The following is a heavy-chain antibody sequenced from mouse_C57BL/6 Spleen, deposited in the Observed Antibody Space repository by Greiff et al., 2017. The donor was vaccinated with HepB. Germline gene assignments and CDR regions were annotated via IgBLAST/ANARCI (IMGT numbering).Heavy chain of an antibody. Sequence: EVKLVESGPELMKPGASVKISCKASGYSFTDYNMNWVKQSNGKSLEWIGVINPNYGTTSYNQKFKGKATLTVDQSSSTAYMQLNSLTSEDSAVYYCARSDTTVVATGAMDYWGQGTSVTVSS. CDR3: ARSDTTVVATGAMDY. D-gene: IGHD1-1*01. V-gene: IGHV1-39*01. CDR2: INPNYGTT. CDR1: GYSFTDYN. J-gene: IGHJ4*01.